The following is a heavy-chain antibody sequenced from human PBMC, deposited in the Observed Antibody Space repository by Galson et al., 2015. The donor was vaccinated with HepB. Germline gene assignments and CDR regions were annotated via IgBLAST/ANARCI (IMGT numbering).Heavy chain of an antibody. CDR3: ARDVYYDSSGRPGDI. Sequence: SLRLSCAASGFTVSSNYMSWVRQAPGKGLEWVSVIYSGGSTCYADSVKGRFTISRDNSKNTLYLQMNSLRAEDTAVYYCARDVYYDSSGRPGDIWGQGTMVTVSS. CDR2: IYSGGST. V-gene: IGHV3-66*01. CDR1: GFTVSSNY. D-gene: IGHD3-22*01. J-gene: IGHJ3*02.